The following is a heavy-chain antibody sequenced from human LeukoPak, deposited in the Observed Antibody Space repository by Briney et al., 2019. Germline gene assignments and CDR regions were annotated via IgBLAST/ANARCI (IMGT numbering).Heavy chain of an antibody. D-gene: IGHD3-22*01. CDR2: IYYSGST. J-gene: IGHJ5*02. CDR1: GDSLSSGSYY. Sequence: SETLSLTCTVSGDSLSSGSYYWGWVRQPPEKGLEWIGSIYYSGSTSENPSLKSRVTIWVDTSKNQFSLKLSSVTAADTAVYYCARNMTLRDDSSGYTHQWFDPWGQGTLVTVSP. CDR3: ARNMTLRDDSSGYTHQWFDP. V-gene: IGHV4-39*01.